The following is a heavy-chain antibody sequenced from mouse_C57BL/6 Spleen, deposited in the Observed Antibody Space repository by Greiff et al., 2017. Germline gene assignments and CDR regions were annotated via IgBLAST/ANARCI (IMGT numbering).Heavy chain of an antibody. J-gene: IGHJ1*03. CDR2: INYDGSST. CDR3: ARELGLRFRYFDV. Sequence: EVQLVESEGGLVQPGSSMKLSCTASGFTFSDYYMAWVRQVPEKGLEWVANINYDGSSTYYLDSLKSRFIISRDNAKNILYLQMSSLKAEDTATYYCARELGLRFRYFDVWGTGTTVTVSS. CDR1: GFTFSDYY. D-gene: IGHD3-1*01. V-gene: IGHV5-16*01.